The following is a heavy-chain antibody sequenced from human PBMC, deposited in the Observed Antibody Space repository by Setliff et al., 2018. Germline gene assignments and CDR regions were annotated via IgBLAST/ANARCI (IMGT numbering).Heavy chain of an antibody. Sequence: SETLSLTCTVSGSSFSSYSWSWIRQPPGKGLEWIGYKYYSGSTNSNPSLKSRVTISVDTSKNQFSLKLSSVTAADTAVYYCARWRVRNSGYYPRLSYMDVWGKGTTVTVS. D-gene: IGHD3-22*01. CDR3: ARWRVRNSGYYPRLSYMDV. J-gene: IGHJ6*03. CDR1: GSSFSSYS. V-gene: IGHV4-59*08. CDR2: KYYSGST.